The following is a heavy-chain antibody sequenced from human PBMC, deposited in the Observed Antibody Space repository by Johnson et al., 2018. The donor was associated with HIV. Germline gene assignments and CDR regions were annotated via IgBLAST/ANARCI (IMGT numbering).Heavy chain of an antibody. J-gene: IGHJ3*01. Sequence: VQLVESGGGLAQPGGSLRLSCVGSGLTFSSYAMSWVRQAPGKGLEWVSAISASCGSTYYADSVKGRFTISRDNSENTLYLQMNRLRAEDTAVYYCARAYYDSRGYYPHAFHVWGQGTVVTVSS. D-gene: IGHD3-22*01. CDR2: ISASCGST. CDR3: ARAYYDSRGYYPHAFHV. V-gene: IGHV3-23*04. CDR1: GLTFSSYA.